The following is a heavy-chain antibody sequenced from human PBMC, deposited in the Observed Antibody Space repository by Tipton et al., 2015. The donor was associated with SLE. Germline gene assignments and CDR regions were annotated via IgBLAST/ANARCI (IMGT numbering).Heavy chain of an antibody. D-gene: IGHD3-10*01. CDR1: GGSISSSSYY. Sequence: GLVKPSETLSLTCTVSGGSISSSSYYWGWIRQPPGKGLEWIGSIYYSGSTYYNPSLKSRVTISVDTSKNQFSLKLSSVTAADTAVYYCAVDYGSGSHDWYFDLWGRGTLVTVSS. CDR2: IYYSGST. CDR3: AVDYGSGSHDWYFDL. V-gene: IGHV4-39*01. J-gene: IGHJ2*01.